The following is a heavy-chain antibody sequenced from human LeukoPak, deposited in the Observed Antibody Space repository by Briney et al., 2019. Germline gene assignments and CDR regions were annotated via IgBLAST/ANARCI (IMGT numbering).Heavy chain of an antibody. CDR3: ARGEHYYDSSGYYLPGAFDI. CDR1: GASISSSSYY. Sequence: SETLSLTCTVSGASISSSSYYWGWIRQPPGKGLEWIGSIYYSGSTYYNPSLKSRVTISVDTSKNQFSLKLSSVTAADTAVYYCARGEHYYDSSGYYLPGAFDIWGQGTMVTVSS. CDR2: IYYSGST. V-gene: IGHV4-39*07. D-gene: IGHD3-22*01. J-gene: IGHJ3*02.